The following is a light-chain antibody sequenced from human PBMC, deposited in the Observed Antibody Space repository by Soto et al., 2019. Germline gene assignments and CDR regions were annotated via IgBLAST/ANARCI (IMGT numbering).Light chain of an antibody. CDR1: SSDVGAYNF. J-gene: IGLJ1*01. CDR2: NVY. Sequence: ALTQPASGSRSPGQSITISCTGTSSDVGAYNFVSWDQHHPGKAPKLMIYNVYDRPSGISYRFSGSKSGNTASLTISGLQGEDEADYYCSAYTVSRTYVFGTGPKVTVL. CDR3: SAYTVSRTYV. V-gene: IGLV2-14*01.